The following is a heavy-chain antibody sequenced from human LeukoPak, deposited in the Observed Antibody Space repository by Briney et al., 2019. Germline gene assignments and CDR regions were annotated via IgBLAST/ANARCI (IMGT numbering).Heavy chain of an antibody. CDR3: AMLYPRNGVGYDY. D-gene: IGHD2-8*01. J-gene: IGHJ4*02. Sequence: ETLSLTCTVSGGSISSYYWSWIRQPPGKGLEWIGYIYYSGSTNYNPSLKSRVTISVDTSKNRFSLRLSSVTAADTAVYYCAMLYPRNGVGYDYWGQGTLVTVSS. CDR2: IYYSGST. V-gene: IGHV4-59*01. CDR1: GGSISSYY.